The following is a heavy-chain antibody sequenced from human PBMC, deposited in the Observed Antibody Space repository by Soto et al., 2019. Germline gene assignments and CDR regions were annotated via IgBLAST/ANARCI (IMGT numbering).Heavy chain of an antibody. CDR3: ASRSPALDY. CDR1: GFTFSSYS. Sequence: GSLRLSCAASGFTFSSYSMNWVRQAPGKGLEWVSYTSSSSSTIYYADSVKGRFTISRDNSRNTLYLQMNSLRADDTAMYYCASRSPALDYWGQGILVTVSS. D-gene: IGHD2-2*01. V-gene: IGHV3-48*01. CDR2: TSSSSSTI. J-gene: IGHJ4*02.